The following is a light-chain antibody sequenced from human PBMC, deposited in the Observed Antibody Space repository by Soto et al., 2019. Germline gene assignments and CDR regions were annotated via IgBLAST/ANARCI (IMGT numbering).Light chain of an antibody. J-gene: IGKJ5*01. Sequence: DIQLTHSPSTVPAAGGDRVSISCRASHNIYSWLAWYQQKPGKAPKLLIHEASILQGGVSSRFSCSGSGTDFTLTSSSLQPEDFATYYCQQANSFPIAFGQGTRLEIK. CDR3: QQANSFPIA. V-gene: IGKV1-12*01. CDR1: HNIYSW. CDR2: EAS.